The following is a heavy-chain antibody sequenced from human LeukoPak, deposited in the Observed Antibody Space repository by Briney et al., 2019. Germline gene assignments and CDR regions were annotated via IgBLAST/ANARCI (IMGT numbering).Heavy chain of an antibody. J-gene: IGHJ2*01. D-gene: IGHD2-15*01. CDR3: ARDRSSGGIWYFDL. CDR1: GFTFSSYE. V-gene: IGHV3-48*03. Sequence: GGSLRLSCAASGFTFSSYEMNWVRQAPGKGLEWVSYISSSGSTIYYADSVKGRFTISRDNAKNTLYLQMNSLRAEDTAVYSCARDRSSGGIWYFDLWGRGTLVTVSS. CDR2: ISSSGSTI.